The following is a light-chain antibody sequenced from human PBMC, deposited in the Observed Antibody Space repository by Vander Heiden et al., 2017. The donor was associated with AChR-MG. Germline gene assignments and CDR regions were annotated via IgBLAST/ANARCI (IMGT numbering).Light chain of an antibody. CDR1: KLGDNY. CDR3: QAWDSNTHVV. Sequence: SYELTQPPSVSVSPGQTASITCSGDKLGDNYACWYQQKPGQSPLLVIYQDTKRPSGIPERFSGSNSGNTATLTISGTQAMDEADYYCQAWDSNTHVVFGGGTKLTVL. J-gene: IGLJ2*01. CDR2: QDT. V-gene: IGLV3-1*01.